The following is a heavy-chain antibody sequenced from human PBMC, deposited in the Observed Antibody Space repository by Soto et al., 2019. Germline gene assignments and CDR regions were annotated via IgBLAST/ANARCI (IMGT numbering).Heavy chain of an antibody. V-gene: IGHV4-39*01. D-gene: IGHD2-2*01. J-gene: IGHJ4*02. CDR2: IYYSGST. CDR3: ARLGYCSSTSCYRLSFDY. Sequence: ETLSLTCTVSGGSISSSSYYWGWIRQPPGKGLGWIGSIYYSGSTYYNPSLKSRVTISVDTSKNQFSLKLSSVTAADTAVYYCARLGYCSSTSCYRLSFDYWGQGTLVTVSS. CDR1: GGSISSSSYY.